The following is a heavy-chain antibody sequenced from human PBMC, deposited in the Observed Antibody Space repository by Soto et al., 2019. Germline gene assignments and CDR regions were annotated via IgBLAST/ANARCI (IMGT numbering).Heavy chain of an antibody. Sequence: QITLKESGPTLVKPTQTLTLTCTFSGFSLSTSGVGVGWIRQPPGKALEWLAVIYWDDDKRSSSSLKSRLTITKDTSKHQVVLTMTNMDPVDTATYYCAHHPYYGLAPYSFDYWGQGILVTVSS. CDR1: GFSLSTSGVG. CDR2: IYWDDDK. V-gene: IGHV2-5*02. J-gene: IGHJ4*02. D-gene: IGHD3-10*01. CDR3: AHHPYYGLAPYSFDY.